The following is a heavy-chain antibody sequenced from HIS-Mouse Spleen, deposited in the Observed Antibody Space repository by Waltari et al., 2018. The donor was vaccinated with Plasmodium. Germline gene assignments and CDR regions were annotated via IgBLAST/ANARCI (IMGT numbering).Heavy chain of an antibody. CDR2: IISDGSST. CDR3: ARTIAAAGTGDAFDM. Sequence: EVQLVESGGGLVQPGGSLRLSCAASGFTFSSYWMHWVRQAPGKGLVWVSRIISDGSSTRYADSVKGRFTISRDNAKNTLYLQMNSLRAEDTAVYYCARTIAAAGTGDAFDMWGQGTMVTVSS. V-gene: IGHV3-74*01. J-gene: IGHJ3*02. CDR1: GFTFSSYW. D-gene: IGHD6-13*01.